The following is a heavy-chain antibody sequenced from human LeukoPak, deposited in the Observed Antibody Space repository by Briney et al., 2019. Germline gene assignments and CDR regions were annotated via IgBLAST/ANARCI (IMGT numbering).Heavy chain of an antibody. CDR1: GDSVSSNSAA. V-gene: IGHV6-1*01. D-gene: IGHD5-12*01. J-gene: IGHJ2*01. CDR3: ARMVGSGYDYSDFYWYFDL. CDR2: TYYRSKWYN. Sequence: SQTLSLTCAISGDSVSSNSAAWNWIRQSPSRGLEWLGRTYYRSKWYNDYAVSVKSRITINPDTSKNQFSLQLNSVTPEDTAVYYCARMVGSGYDYSDFYWYFDLWGRGTLATVSS.